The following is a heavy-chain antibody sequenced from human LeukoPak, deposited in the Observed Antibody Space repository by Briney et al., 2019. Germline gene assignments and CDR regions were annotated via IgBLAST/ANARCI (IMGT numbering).Heavy chain of an antibody. D-gene: IGHD3-22*01. CDR3: ARAENYDSSGYPRGIFDY. Sequence: GGSLRLSCAASGFTFSSYSMNWVRQAPGKGLEWVSYISSSSSTIYYADSVKGRFTVSRDNAKNSLYLQMNSLRDEDTAVYYCARAENYDSSGYPRGIFDYWGQGTLVTVSS. CDR2: ISSSSSTI. V-gene: IGHV3-48*02. CDR1: GFTFSSYS. J-gene: IGHJ4*02.